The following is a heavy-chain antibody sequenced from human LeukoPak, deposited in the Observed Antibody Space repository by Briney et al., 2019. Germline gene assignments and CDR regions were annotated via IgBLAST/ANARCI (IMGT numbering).Heavy chain of an antibody. CDR2: INPNSGGT. J-gene: IGHJ4*02. V-gene: IGHV1-2*02. Sequence: ASVKVSCKASGYTFTGYYMHWVRQAPGQGLEWMGWINPNSGGTNYAQKFQGRVTMTRDTSISTAYMELSRLRSDDTAVYYCARTYYEFWSGYLHFDYWGQGTLVTVSS. CDR1: GYTFTGYY. D-gene: IGHD3-3*01. CDR3: ARTYYEFWSGYLHFDY.